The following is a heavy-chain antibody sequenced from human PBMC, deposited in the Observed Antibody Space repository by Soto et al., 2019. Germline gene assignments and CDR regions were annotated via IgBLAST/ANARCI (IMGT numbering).Heavy chain of an antibody. CDR3: AKWGMVVVPVAEGDYDYYGMDV. CDR1: GFSITTYS. J-gene: IGHJ6*02. D-gene: IGHD2-2*01. Sequence: EVQLLESGGGLVKPGGSLRLSCAASGFSITTYSMTWVRQAPGKGLEWVSSISSRSSYYADSVKGRFTISRDNAKNSLYLQMNSLRVDDTAVYYCAKWGMVVVPVAEGDYDYYGMDVWGQGTTVTVSS. V-gene: IGHV3-21*01. CDR2: ISSRSS.